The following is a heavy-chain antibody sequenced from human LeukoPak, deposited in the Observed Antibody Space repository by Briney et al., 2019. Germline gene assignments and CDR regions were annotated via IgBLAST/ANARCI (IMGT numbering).Heavy chain of an antibody. V-gene: IGHV4-39*07. CDR1: GGSISSSIYY. D-gene: IGHD3-22*01. Sequence: PSETLSLTCTVSGGSISSSIYYGGWVRQPPGKGLEWIGCIYYSGSTYYNPSLKSRVTISVDASKNQFSLKMSSVTAADTAVYYCARDGADSSGYWDWGQGTLVTVSS. J-gene: IGHJ4*02. CDR2: IYYSGST. CDR3: ARDGADSSGYWD.